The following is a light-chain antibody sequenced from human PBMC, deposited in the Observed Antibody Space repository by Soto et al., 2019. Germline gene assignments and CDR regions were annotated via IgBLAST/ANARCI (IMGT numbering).Light chain of an antibody. CDR3: QQRNSCPRT. V-gene: IGKV1-39*01. Sequence: DIQMTQSPATLSASLGERVTLSCRTSQSIGNYLDWYQLKPGKAPKLLIFAICTLHTGVPSRFSGRGSGTDFTLTITGLQPDDFAVYYCQQRNSCPRTFGQGTNVDIK. CDR2: AIC. CDR1: QSIGNY. J-gene: IGKJ1*01.